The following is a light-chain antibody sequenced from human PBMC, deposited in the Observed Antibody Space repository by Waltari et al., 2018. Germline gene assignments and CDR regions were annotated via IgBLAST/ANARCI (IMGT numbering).Light chain of an antibody. CDR3: QSYDSSLTGSWV. V-gene: IGLV1-40*01. CDR1: GSNIGAGFD. J-gene: IGLJ3*02. CDR2: GNN. Sequence: QSVLTQPPSVSGAPGQRVTISCTGSGSNIGAGFDVHWYQQLPGTAPKLIVYGNNSLPSGVPDRFSASKSGTSASLAITGLQAEDEADYYCQSYDSSLTGSWVFGGGTKLTVL.